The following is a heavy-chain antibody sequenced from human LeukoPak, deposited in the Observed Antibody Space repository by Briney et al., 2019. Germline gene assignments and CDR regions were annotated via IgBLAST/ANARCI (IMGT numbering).Heavy chain of an antibody. Sequence: PGRSQRLSCAASGFTFSSYGMHWVRQAPGKGLEWVAVISYDGSNKYYADSVKGRFTISRDNSKNTLYLQMNSLRAEDTAVYYCAKDLHYGSADYWGQGTLVTVSS. CDR1: GFTFSSYG. CDR2: ISYDGSNK. J-gene: IGHJ4*02. CDR3: AKDLHYGSADY. V-gene: IGHV3-30*18. D-gene: IGHD3-10*01.